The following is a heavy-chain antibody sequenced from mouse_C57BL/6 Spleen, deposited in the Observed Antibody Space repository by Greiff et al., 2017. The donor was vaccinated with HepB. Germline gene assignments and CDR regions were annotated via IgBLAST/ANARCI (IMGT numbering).Heavy chain of an antibody. D-gene: IGHD3-3*01. V-gene: IGHV1-50*01. Sequence: VQLQQSGAELVKPGASVKLSCKASGYTFTSYWMQWVKQRPGQGLEWIGEIDPSDSYTNYNQKFKGKATLTVDTSSSTAYMQLSSLTSEDSAVYYCAREGPLDYWGQGTTLTVSS. CDR3: AREGPLDY. J-gene: IGHJ2*01. CDR1: GYTFTSYW. CDR2: IDPSDSYT.